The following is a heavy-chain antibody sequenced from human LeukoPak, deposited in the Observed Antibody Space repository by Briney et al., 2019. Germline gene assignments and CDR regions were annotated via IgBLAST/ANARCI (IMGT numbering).Heavy chain of an antibody. Sequence: ASVKVSCKASGYTFTSYDINWVRQATGQGLEWMGWMNPNSGNTGYAQKFQGRVTITRNTSISTAYMELSSLRSEDTAVYYCARALWFGELLSADYFDYWGQGTLVTVSS. CDR2: MNPNSGNT. CDR1: GYTFTSYD. J-gene: IGHJ4*02. D-gene: IGHD3-10*01. CDR3: ARALWFGELLSADYFDY. V-gene: IGHV1-8*03.